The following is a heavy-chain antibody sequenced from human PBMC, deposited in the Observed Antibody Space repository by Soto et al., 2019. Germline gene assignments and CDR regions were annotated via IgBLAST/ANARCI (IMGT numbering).Heavy chain of an antibody. CDR3: ARGVGYSDSSGYPFDY. V-gene: IGHV1-46*03. Sequence: VQLVQSGAEVKRPGASVKISCKASGDTLSTYYMHWARQAPGQGLEWMGIINPRSGKTNYPQKFQGRITMNTDKSTTTVYMEMSNPRSEDTAMYYCARGVGYSDSSGYPFDYWGQGTLVTVSS. CDR2: INPRSGKT. CDR1: GDTLSTYY. D-gene: IGHD3-22*01. J-gene: IGHJ4*02.